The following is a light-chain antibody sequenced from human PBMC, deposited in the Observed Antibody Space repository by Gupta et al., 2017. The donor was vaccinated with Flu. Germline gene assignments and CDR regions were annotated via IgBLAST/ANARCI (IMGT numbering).Light chain of an antibody. CDR3: QQYGSSPPYT. V-gene: IGKV3-20*01. Sequence: TLSLSPGERATLSCRASQSVSSSYLAWYQQRAGQAPRLLIYGASSRSTGVPDRFSGSGSGTDFTLTISRREPEDFAVYYCQQYGSSPPYTFGQGTKLEIK. CDR1: QSVSSSY. J-gene: IGKJ2*01. CDR2: GAS.